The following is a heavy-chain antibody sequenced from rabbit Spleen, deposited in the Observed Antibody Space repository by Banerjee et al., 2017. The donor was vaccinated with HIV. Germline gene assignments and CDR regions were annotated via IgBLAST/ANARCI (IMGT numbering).Heavy chain of an antibody. V-gene: IGHV1S40*01. J-gene: IGHJ2*01. Sequence: QSLEESGGGLVKPGGTLTLTCKASGIDFSSNYYMCWVRQAPGKGLEWIGCTYGGSSISTYYATWAKGRFTISKNSSTTVTLQMTSLTAADTATYLCARGDAGTAHYAYDAFDPWGPGTLVTVS. CDR3: ARGDAGTAHYAYDAFDP. D-gene: IGHD4-2*01. CDR2: TYGGSSIST. CDR1: GIDFSSNYY.